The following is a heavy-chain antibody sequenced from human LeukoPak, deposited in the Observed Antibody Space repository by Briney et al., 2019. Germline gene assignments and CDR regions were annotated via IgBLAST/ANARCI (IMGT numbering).Heavy chain of an antibody. D-gene: IGHD6-19*01. CDR2: IKQDGSEK. Sequence: PEGSLRLSCAASGFTFSSYWMSWVRQAPGKGLEWVANIKQDGSEKYYVDSVKGRFTISRDNAKNSLYLQMNSLRAEDTAVYYCARDHSSGWSDYWGQGTLVTVSS. J-gene: IGHJ4*02. V-gene: IGHV3-7*01. CDR1: GFTFSSYW. CDR3: ARDHSSGWSDY.